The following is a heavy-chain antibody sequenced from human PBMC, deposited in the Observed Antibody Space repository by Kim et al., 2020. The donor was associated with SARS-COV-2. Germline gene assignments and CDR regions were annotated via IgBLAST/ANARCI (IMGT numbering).Heavy chain of an antibody. CDR1: GGSISSGGYS. Sequence: SETLSLTCAVSGGSISSGGYSWSWIRQPPGKGLEWIGYIYHSGSTYYNPSLKSRVTISVDRSKNQFSLKLSSVTAADTAVYYCARGYSSSSYVGWDRDAFDIWGQGTMVTVSS. CDR2: IYHSGST. CDR3: ARGYSSSSYVGWDRDAFDI. J-gene: IGHJ3*02. D-gene: IGHD6-6*01. V-gene: IGHV4-30-2*01.